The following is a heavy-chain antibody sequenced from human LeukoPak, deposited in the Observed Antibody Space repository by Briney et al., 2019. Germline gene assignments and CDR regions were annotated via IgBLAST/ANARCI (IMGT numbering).Heavy chain of an antibody. J-gene: IGHJ5*02. V-gene: IGHV3-53*05. CDR3: ARNWFDP. Sequence: GGSLRLSCAASGFTVSSDYMSWVRQAPGKGLEWVSVIYSGGSTYYADSVKGRFTISRDKSKNTVYLQMNSLRFEDTAMYYCARNWFDPRGQGTLVTVPS. CDR1: GFTVSSDY. CDR2: IYSGGST.